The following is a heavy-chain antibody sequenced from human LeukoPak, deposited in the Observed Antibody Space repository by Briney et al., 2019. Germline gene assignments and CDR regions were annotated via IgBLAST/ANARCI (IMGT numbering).Heavy chain of an antibody. CDR2: IYHSGST. D-gene: IGHD3-3*01. CDR1: GYSISSGYY. V-gene: IGHV4-38-2*02. CDR3: AREGYDFWSGYYPDY. Sequence: SETLSLTCTVSGYSISSGYYWGWIRQPPGKGLEWIGSIYHSGSTYYNPSLKSRVTISVDTSKNQFSLKLSSVTAAGTAVYYCAREGYDFWSGYYPDYWGQGTLVTVSS. J-gene: IGHJ4*02.